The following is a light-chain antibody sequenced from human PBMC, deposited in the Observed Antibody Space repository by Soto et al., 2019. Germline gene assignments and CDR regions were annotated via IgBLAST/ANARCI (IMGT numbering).Light chain of an antibody. CDR2: EVS. CDR1: SSDVGSYNL. Sequence: QSALTQPASVSGSPGQSITISCIGTSSDVGSYNLVSWYQQHPGKAPKVLIYEVSERPSGVSNRFSGSKSGNTASLTISGLQAEDEAEYYCCSYAGRRTHVLFGGGTKVTVL. J-gene: IGLJ2*01. CDR3: CSYAGRRTHVL. V-gene: IGLV2-23*02.